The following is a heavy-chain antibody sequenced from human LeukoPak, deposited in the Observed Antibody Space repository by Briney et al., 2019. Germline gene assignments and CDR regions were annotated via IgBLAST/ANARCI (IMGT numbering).Heavy chain of an antibody. CDR2: ISAYNGNA. CDR3: ARDATPYYYGSASYSFVH. V-gene: IGHV1-18*01. D-gene: IGHD3-10*01. J-gene: IGHJ5*02. CDR1: GYTFTSFG. Sequence: ASVKVSCKASGYTFTSFGVNWVRQAPGQGLEWMGWISAYNGNASYVQTYEGRVTMTTETSTSTAYTELRNLTSDDTAVHYCARDATPYYYGSASYSFVHWGQGTLVTVSS.